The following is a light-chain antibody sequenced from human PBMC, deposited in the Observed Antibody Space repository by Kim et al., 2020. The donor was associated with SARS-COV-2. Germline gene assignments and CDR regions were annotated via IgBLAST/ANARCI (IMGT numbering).Light chain of an antibody. CDR2: GAS. V-gene: IGKV3-20*01. J-gene: IGKJ2*01. CDR1: HSVSSNY. Sequence: PGERATLSCRASHSVSSNYFAWYQQKPGQAPRLLVYGASTRPAGIPDRFTGSGSGTDFTLTINRLEPEDFAVYYCQQYGSSPYTFGQGTKLE. CDR3: QQYGSSPYT.